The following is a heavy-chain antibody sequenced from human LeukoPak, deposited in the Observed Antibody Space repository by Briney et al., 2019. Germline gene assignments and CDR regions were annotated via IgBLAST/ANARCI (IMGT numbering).Heavy chain of an antibody. Sequence: SETLSLTCTVSGGSISSYYWSWIRHPPGKGLVWIGYIYYSGSTNYNPSLKSRVTISVDTSKNQFSLKLSSVTAADTAVYYCARHGRFGELLYPSDAFDIWGQGTMVTVSS. CDR2: IYYSGST. CDR1: GGSISSYY. D-gene: IGHD3-10*01. J-gene: IGHJ3*02. CDR3: ARHGRFGELLYPSDAFDI. V-gene: IGHV4-59*01.